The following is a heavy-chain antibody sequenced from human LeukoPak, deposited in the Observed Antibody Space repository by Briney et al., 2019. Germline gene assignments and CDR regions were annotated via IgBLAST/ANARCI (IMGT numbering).Heavy chain of an antibody. CDR3: ARDPASSFDY. V-gene: IGHV3-30-3*01. CDR2: ISYDGSNK. J-gene: IGHJ4*02. D-gene: IGHD2-15*01. Sequence: GRSLRLSCAASGFTFSSYAMHWVRQAPGKGLEWVAVISYDGSNKYYADSVKGRFTISRDDSKNTLYLQMNSLRDEDTAIYYCARDPASSFDYWGQGTLVTVSS. CDR1: GFTFSSYA.